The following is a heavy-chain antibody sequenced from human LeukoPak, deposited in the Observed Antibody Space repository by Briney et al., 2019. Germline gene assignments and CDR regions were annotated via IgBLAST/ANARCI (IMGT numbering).Heavy chain of an antibody. CDR1: GFTFSSYE. D-gene: IGHD1-26*01. V-gene: IGHV3-48*03. CDR3: ARAYSESYGLGYYYMDV. J-gene: IGHJ6*03. Sequence: PGGSLRLSCAASGFTFSSYEMNWVRQAPGKGLEWVSYISSSGSTIYYADSVKGRFTISRDNAKKSLYLQMNSLRAEDTAVYYCARAYSESYGLGYYYMDVWGKGTTVTVSS. CDR2: ISSSGSTI.